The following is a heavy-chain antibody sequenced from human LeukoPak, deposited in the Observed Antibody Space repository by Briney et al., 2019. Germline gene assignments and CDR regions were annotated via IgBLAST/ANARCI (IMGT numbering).Heavy chain of an antibody. D-gene: IGHD4-23*01. J-gene: IGHJ4*02. CDR1: GGSISSYY. CDR2: IYYSGSP. CDR3: ARHASNSGGNLKFDY. Sequence: KPSETLSLTCTVSGGSISSYYWSWIRQPPGKGLEWIGYIYYSGSPDYNPSLKSRLTISLDTSENQFSLKLSSVTAADTAVYYCARHASNSGGNLKFDYWGQGTLVTVSS. V-gene: IGHV4-59*08.